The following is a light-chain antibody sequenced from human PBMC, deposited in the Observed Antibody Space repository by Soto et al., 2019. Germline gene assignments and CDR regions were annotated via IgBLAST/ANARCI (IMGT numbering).Light chain of an antibody. CDR3: QSADSSGPYVAV. CDR1: ALPKEY. V-gene: IGLV3-25*03. CDR2: KDS. Sequence: SYELRQPPSVSVSPGQTARITCSGDALPKEYAYWYQQKPGQAPVLVIYKDSERPSGIPERFSGSSSGTTVTLTISGVQAEDEADYYCQSADSSGPYVAVFGGGTKLTVL. J-gene: IGLJ3*02.